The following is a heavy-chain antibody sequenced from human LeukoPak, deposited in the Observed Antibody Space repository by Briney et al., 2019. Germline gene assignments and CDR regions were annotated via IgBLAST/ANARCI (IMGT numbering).Heavy chain of an antibody. J-gene: IGHJ4*02. V-gene: IGHV4-59*01. CDR1: GGSISSYY. Sequence: SETLSLTCTVAGGSISSYYWSLIRQPPGKGLEWIGYIYYSGSTNYNPSLKSRVTISVDTSKNQFSLKLSSVTAADTAVYYCARSSSWFDYWGQGTLVTVSS. CDR3: ARSSSWFDY. D-gene: IGHD6-13*01. CDR2: IYYSGST.